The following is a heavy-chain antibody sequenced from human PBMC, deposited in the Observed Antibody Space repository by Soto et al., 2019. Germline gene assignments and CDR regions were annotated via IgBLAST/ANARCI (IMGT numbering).Heavy chain of an antibody. J-gene: IGHJ6*02. D-gene: IGHD6-19*01. V-gene: IGHV3-30-3*01. CDR2: ISYDGNTK. CDR3: ARDTLFRGGWTADMAV. Sequence: QAQLVESGGGVVQPGRSLRLSCAASGFTFSSSAMHWVRQAPGKGLDWVAVISYDGNTKYYEDSVRGRFSISRDNSNDTLYLQMNSLRPEETGLYFCARDTLFRGGWTADMAVWGHGTTATVSS. CDR1: GFTFSSSA.